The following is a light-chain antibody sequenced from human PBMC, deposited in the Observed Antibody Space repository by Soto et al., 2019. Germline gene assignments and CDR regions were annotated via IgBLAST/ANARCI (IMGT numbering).Light chain of an antibody. Sequence: QPVLTQSPSASASLGASVKLTCTLSRGHRSYALAWPQQQPEKGPRYLMKLNSDGSHSKGDGSPDRFSGSSSGAERYLTISSLQSEDEADYNCQTWGTGMHWVFGGGTKLTVL. J-gene: IGLJ3*02. CDR2: LNSDGSH. V-gene: IGLV4-69*01. CDR3: QTWGTGMHWV. CDR1: RGHRSYA.